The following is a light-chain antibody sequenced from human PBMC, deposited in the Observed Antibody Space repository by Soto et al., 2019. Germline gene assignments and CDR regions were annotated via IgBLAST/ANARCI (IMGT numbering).Light chain of an antibody. CDR2: DAS. V-gene: IGKV1-5*01. J-gene: IGKJ3*01. Sequence: DIQMTQSPSTLSASVGDRVTITCRASQSISSWLAWYQQKPGKAPKLLIYDASSLESGVPSRFSGSGSGTEFTISISSLQPDDFAPYYYQQYNSYFLTFGPGTKVDIK. CDR1: QSISSW. CDR3: QQYNSYFLT.